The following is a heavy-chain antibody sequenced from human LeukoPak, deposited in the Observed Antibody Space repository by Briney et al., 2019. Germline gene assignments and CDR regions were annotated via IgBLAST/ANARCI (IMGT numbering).Heavy chain of an antibody. CDR2: VFHSGNT. CDR3: ARGIVVDAFDI. D-gene: IGHD2-15*01. V-gene: IGHV4-38-2*02. CDR1: GYSISSTYY. J-gene: IGHJ3*02. Sequence: SETLSLTCTVSGYSISSTYYWGWIRQPPGKGLEWVGSVFHSGNTYYNPSLKSRVTISVDTSKNQFSLKLSSVTAADTAVYYCARGIVVDAFDIWGQGTMVTVSS.